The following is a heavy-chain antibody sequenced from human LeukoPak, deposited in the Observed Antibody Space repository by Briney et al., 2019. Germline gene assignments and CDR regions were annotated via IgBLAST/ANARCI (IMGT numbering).Heavy chain of an antibody. J-gene: IGHJ4*02. CDR2: ISSSSSTI. V-gene: IGHV3-48*01. CDR1: GFTFSSYN. D-gene: IGHD5-24*01. Sequence: GGSLRLSCAASGFTFSSYNMNWVRQAPGKGLEWVSYISSSSSTIYYADSVKGRFTISRDNAKNSLYLQMNSLRAEDTAVYYCARGSLWLQLDYWGQGTLVTVSS. CDR3: ARGSLWLQLDY.